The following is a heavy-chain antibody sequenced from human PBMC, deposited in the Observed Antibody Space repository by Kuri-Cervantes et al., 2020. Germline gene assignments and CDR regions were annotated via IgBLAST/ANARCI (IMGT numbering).Heavy chain of an antibody. Sequence: GESLKISCAASGFTFSSYSMNWVRQAPGKGLEWVSSISSSSSYIYYADSVKGRFTISRDNAKNLLYLQMNSLRAEDTAVYYCARDRSSWYRFDYWGQGTLVTVSS. D-gene: IGHD6-13*01. CDR2: ISSSSSYI. V-gene: IGHV3-21*01. J-gene: IGHJ4*02. CDR3: ARDRSSWYRFDY. CDR1: GFTFSSYS.